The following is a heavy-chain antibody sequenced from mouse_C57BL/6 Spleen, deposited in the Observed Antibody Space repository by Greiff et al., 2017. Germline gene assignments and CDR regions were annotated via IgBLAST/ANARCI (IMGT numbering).Heavy chain of an antibody. V-gene: IGHV3-1*01. CDR1: GYSITSGYD. CDR2: ISYSGST. J-gene: IGHJ2*01. D-gene: IGHD1-1*01. CDR3: ARGPLAVVAPYCDY. Sequence: EVQLQQSGPGMVKPSQSLSLTCTVTGYSITSGYDWHWIRHFPGNKLEWMGYISYSGSTNYNPSLKSRISITHDTSKNHFFLKLNSVTTEDTATYYCARGPLAVVAPYCDYWGQGTTLTVSS.